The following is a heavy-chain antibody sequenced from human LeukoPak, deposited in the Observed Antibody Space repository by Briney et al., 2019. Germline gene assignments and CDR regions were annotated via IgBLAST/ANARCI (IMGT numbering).Heavy chain of an antibody. D-gene: IGHD2-2*02. CDR2: IWYDGSNK. CDR3: ARALYCSRTSCHRDYYFDR. CDR1: GFTFSSYG. V-gene: IGHV3-33*01. Sequence: GGSLRLSCAASGFTFSSYGMHWVRQAPGKGLEWVAVIWYDGSNKYYADSVKGRFIISRDNSKNTVYLQMNSLRAEDTAVYYCARALYCSRTSCHRDYYFDRWGQGTLVTVSS. J-gene: IGHJ4*02.